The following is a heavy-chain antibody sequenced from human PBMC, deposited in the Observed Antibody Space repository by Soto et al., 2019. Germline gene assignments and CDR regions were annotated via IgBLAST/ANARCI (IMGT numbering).Heavy chain of an antibody. CDR1: GGSFIGYY. D-gene: IGHD6-13*01. J-gene: IGHJ5*02. CDR3: ARGALLIAAAGTNWFDP. Sequence: SETLSLTCAVYGGSFIGYYCSFIRHPPLKGLEWIGEINHSGSTNYNPSLKSRVTISVDTSKNQFSLKLSSVTAADTAVYYCARGALLIAAAGTNWFDPWGQGTLVTVSS. V-gene: IGHV4-34*01. CDR2: INHSGST.